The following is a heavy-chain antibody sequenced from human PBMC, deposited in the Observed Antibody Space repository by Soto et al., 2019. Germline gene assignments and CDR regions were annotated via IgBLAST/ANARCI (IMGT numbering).Heavy chain of an antibody. CDR2: INAYNGNT. D-gene: IGHD5-18*01. Sequence: QVQLVQSGGEVKKPGASVKVSCKASGYTFTSYSINWVRQAPGQGLEWMGWINAYNGNTYYAQKLQGKVTMTTDTSTSTAYTDLRSLRSDDTAVYCCAGDRPADSKRLDPWGQGTLVTVSS. J-gene: IGHJ5*02. CDR3: AGDRPADSKRLDP. V-gene: IGHV1-18*01. CDR1: GYTFTSYS.